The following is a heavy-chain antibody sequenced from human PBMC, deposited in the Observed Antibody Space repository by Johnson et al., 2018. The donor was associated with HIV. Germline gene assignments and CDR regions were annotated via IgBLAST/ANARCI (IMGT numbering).Heavy chain of an antibody. CDR3: TTDSGWVPLEAFDI. Sequence: VQLVESGGGVVRPGGSLRLSCAASGFTFDDYAMHWVRQAPGRGLEWVSAISGGGGSTYYADSVKGRFTISRDNSKNTLYLQMNSLKTEDTAVYYCTTDSGWVPLEAFDIWGQGTMVTVSS. J-gene: IGHJ3*02. CDR2: ISGGGGST. CDR1: GFTFDDYA. D-gene: IGHD6-19*01. V-gene: IGHV3-23*04.